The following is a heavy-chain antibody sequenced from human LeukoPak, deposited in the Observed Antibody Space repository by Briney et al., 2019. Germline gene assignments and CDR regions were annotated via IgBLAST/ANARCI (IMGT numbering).Heavy chain of an antibody. V-gene: IGHV3-7*04. D-gene: IGHD3-9*01. J-gene: IGHJ6*03. CDR1: GFTFSSYW. CDR3: ARATIGADSYYYYMDV. Sequence: GSLRLSCAASGFTFSSYWMSWVRRAPGKGLEWVANIKQDGSEKFYLDSVKGRFTISRDNAKNSLYLQMNTLRAEDTAVYYCARATIGADSYYYYMDVWGKGTTVTVSS. CDR2: IKQDGSEK.